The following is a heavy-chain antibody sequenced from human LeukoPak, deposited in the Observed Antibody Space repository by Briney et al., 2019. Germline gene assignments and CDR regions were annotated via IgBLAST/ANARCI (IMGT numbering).Heavy chain of an antibody. CDR3: ATTLAAAFVLDY. CDR2: IYPGDSDT. CDR1: GYSLTRYW. V-gene: IGHV5-51*01. D-gene: IGHD6-13*01. Sequence: PGESLKISCKASGYSLTRYWIGWVRQMPGKGLEWMGIIYPGDSDTSYSPSFQGQVTISADKSISTAYLQWSSLRASDTAIYFCATTLAAAFVLDYWGQGTLVTVSS. J-gene: IGHJ4*02.